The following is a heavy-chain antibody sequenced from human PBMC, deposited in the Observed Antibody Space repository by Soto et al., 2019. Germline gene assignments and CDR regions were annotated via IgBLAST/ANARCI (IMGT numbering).Heavy chain of an antibody. CDR3: AKDGVSGSYYFYFDS. CDR2: ISVSGGST. V-gene: IGHV3-23*01. CDR1: GFTFSSYA. D-gene: IGHD1-26*01. J-gene: IGHJ4*02. Sequence: EVQLLESGGGLVQPGGSLRLSCAASGFTFSSYAMSWVRQAPGKGLEGVSAISVSGGSTYYADSVKGRFTTSRDNSKNTLYLQMNSLRAEDTAVYYCAKDGVSGSYYFYFDSWGQGALVTVSS.